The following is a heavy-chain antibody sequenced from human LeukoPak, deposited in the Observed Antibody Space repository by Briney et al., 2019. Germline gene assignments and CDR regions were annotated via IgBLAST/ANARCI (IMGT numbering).Heavy chain of an antibody. J-gene: IGHJ4*02. CDR2: ISGSGGST. D-gene: IGHD2-2*01. V-gene: IGHV3-23*01. CDR3: VKGEDIVVVPAAPAG. CDR1: GFTFSSYA. Sequence: GGSLRLSCAASGFTFSSYAMSWVRQAPGKGLEWVSAISGSGGSTYYADSVKGRFTISRDNSKNTLYLQMNSLRAEDTAVYYCVKGEDIVVVPAAPAGWGQGTLVTVSS.